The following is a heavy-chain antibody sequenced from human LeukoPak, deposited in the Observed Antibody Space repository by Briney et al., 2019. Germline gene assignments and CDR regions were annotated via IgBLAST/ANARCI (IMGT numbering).Heavy chain of an antibody. CDR2: IYSGGST. V-gene: IGHV3-53*01. J-gene: IGHJ6*02. D-gene: IGHD3-3*01. CDR3: ASYYDPYYYGMDV. Sequence: PGGSPRLSCAASGFTVSSNYMSWVRQAPGKGLEWVSVIYSGGSTYYADSVKGRFTISRDNSKNTLYLQMNSLRAEDTAVYYCASYYDPYYYGMDVWGQGTTVTVSS. CDR1: GFTVSSNY.